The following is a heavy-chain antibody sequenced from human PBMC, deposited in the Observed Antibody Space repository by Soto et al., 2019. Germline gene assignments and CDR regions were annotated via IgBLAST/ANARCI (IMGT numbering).Heavy chain of an antibody. CDR1: GFTFSSYA. CDR2: ISSSGTST. CDR3: AKWIAARPDYYYYMDV. D-gene: IGHD6-6*01. Sequence: GGSLRLSCAASGFTFSSYAMSWVRQAPGKGLEWVSTISSSGTSTYYADSVKGRFPISRDNAKNTLYLQMNSLRAEDTAVYYCAKWIAARPDYYYYMDVWGKGTTVTVSS. J-gene: IGHJ6*03. V-gene: IGHV3-23*01.